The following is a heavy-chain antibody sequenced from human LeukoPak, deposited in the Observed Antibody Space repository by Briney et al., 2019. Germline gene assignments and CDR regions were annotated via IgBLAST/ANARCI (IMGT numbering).Heavy chain of an antibody. Sequence: GGSLRLSCAASGFTFSSYAMHWARQAPGKGLEWVAVISYDGSNKYYADSVKGRFTISRDNSKNTLYLQMNSLRAEDTAVYYCASLEIYYDSSGYPVDYWGQGTLVTVSS. J-gene: IGHJ4*02. CDR3: ASLEIYYDSSGYPVDY. V-gene: IGHV3-30*04. CDR2: ISYDGSNK. D-gene: IGHD3-22*01. CDR1: GFTFSSYA.